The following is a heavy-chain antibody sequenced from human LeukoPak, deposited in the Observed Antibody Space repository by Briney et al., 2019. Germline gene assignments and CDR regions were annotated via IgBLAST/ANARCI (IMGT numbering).Heavy chain of an antibody. D-gene: IGHD3-3*01. V-gene: IGHV3-11*03. CDR1: GFTFSDYY. CDR3: ASYTRSGAFDI. CDR2: ISSSSSYT. J-gene: IGHJ3*02. Sequence: GGSLRLSCAASGFTFSDYYMSWIRQAPGKGLEWVSYISSSSSYTNYADSVKGRFTISRDNAKNSLYLQMNSLRAEDTAVHYCASYTRSGAFDIWGQGTMVTVSS.